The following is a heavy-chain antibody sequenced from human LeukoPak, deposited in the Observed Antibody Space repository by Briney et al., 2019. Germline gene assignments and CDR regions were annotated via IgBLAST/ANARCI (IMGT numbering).Heavy chain of an antibody. Sequence: ASVRVSCKASGYTFTDYYTHWVGRAPGQGLNGLGWINPNTGATNCAQKFQGRVTMTGDTSITTAYMDLNRLISDDTAVYYCARGSYYYDSGGYYNWYFDLWGRGTLVTVSS. CDR3: ARGSYYYDSGGYYNWYFDL. V-gene: IGHV1-2*02. CDR2: INPNTGAT. D-gene: IGHD3-22*01. CDR1: GYTFTDYY. J-gene: IGHJ2*01.